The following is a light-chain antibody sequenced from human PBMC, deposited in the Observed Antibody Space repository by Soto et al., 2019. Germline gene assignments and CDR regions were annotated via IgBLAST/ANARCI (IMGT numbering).Light chain of an antibody. Sequence: DIQMTQSPSTLSASVGDRVTITCRASQGISKWLAWYQQKPGKAPKLLIYGASSLENGVPSRFSGSGSGTEFTPPISSLQPEDFATYFCQQYNSYDMWSFGQGTKVDLK. CDR1: QGISKW. V-gene: IGKV1-5*01. J-gene: IGKJ1*01. CDR3: QQYNSYDMWS. CDR2: GAS.